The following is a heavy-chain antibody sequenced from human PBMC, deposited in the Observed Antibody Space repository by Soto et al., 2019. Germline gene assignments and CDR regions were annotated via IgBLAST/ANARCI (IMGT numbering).Heavy chain of an antibody. Sequence: GGSLRLSCAASGFTFSSYAMSWVRQAPGKGLEWVSAISGSGGSTYYADSVKGRFTISRDNSKNTLYLQMNSLRAEDTAVYYCAKDTGSPLHFYGSGSFRGVFDYWGKGTLVTVSS. J-gene: IGHJ4*02. CDR3: AKDTGSPLHFYGSGSFRGVFDY. D-gene: IGHD3-10*01. CDR2: ISGSGGST. V-gene: IGHV3-23*01. CDR1: GFTFSSYA.